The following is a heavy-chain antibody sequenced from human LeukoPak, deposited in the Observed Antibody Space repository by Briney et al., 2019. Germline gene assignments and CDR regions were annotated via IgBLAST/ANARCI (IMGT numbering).Heavy chain of an antibody. CDR1: GYTLTELS. CDR3: ATSTLYYYDSSGDHTIDY. Sequence: ASVKVSCKVSGYTLTELSMHWVRQAPGKGLEWMGGFYPEDGETIYAQKFQGRVTMTEDRPTDTAYMELSSLRSEDTAVYYCATSTLYYYDSSGDHTIDYWGQGTLVTVSS. CDR2: FYPEDGET. D-gene: IGHD3-22*01. V-gene: IGHV1-24*01. J-gene: IGHJ4*02.